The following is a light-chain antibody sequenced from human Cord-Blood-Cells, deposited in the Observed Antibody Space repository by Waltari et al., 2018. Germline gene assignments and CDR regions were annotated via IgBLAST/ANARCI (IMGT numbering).Light chain of an antibody. CDR2: QDS. J-gene: IGLJ2*01. CDR3: QAWDSSTAVV. Sequence: SYELTQPPSVSVSPGQTASITCSGEKLGENYACWYQQKPGQSPVLVIYQDSKRPSGIPERFSGSNSGNTATLTISGTQAMDEADYYCQAWDSSTAVVFGGGTKLTVL. V-gene: IGLV3-1*01. CDR1: KLGENY.